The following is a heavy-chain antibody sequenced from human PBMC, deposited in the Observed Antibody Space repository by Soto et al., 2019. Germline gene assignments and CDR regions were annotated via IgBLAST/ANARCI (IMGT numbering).Heavy chain of an antibody. CDR2: MNPNSGNT. CDR3: ARAGYRSSWYDGGFDY. V-gene: IGHV1-8*01. CDR1: GYTFTSYD. Sequence: QVQLVQSGAEVKKPGASVKVSCKASGYTFTSYDINWVRQATGQGLEWMGWMNPNSGNTGYAQKFQGRVTMTRNTSLSTAYMDLSSLRSEDPAGYYCARAGYRSSWYDGGFDYWGQGTLVPVSS. D-gene: IGHD6-13*01. J-gene: IGHJ4*02.